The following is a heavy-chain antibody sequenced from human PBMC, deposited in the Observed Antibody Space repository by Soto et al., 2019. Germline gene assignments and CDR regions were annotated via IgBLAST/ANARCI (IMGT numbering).Heavy chain of an antibody. D-gene: IGHD6-13*01. CDR1: GFTFSSYA. J-gene: IGHJ4*02. CDR3: ASGLLANGVAAACTGY. Sequence: EVQLVESGGGLVQPGGSLRLSCAATGFTFSSYAMHWVRQAPGKGLEYVSAISSNGGSTYYANSVKGRFTISRDNSKNTLYLQRCSLRAADMAVYYCASGLLANGVAAACTGYWGQGSLVTVSS. CDR2: ISSNGGST. V-gene: IGHV3-64*01.